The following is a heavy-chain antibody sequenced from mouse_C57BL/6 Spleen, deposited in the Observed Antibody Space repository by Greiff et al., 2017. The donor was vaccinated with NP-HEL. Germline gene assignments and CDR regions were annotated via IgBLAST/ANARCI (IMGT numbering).Heavy chain of an antibody. CDR1: GYTFTDYE. Sequence: QVQLKESGAELVRPGASVTLSCKASGYTFTDYEMHWVKQTPVHGLEWIGAIDPETGGTAYNQKFKGKAILTSDKSSSTAYMEQSNLTSKNSTVYYCTLDNDYGGRPSWFAYWGKGTLVTVSA. CDR3: TLDNDYGGRPSWFAY. J-gene: IGHJ3*01. V-gene: IGHV1-15*01. CDR2: IDPETGGT. D-gene: IGHD2-4*01.